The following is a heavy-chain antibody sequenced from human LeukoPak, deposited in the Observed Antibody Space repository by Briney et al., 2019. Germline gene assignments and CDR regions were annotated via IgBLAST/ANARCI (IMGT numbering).Heavy chain of an antibody. CDR3: ARDAGNSGYGCDL. Sequence: GGSLRLSCAASGFIFSQYSMNWVRQAPGKGLEWVSHIRSSSETFYADSVKGRFTVSRDNARNSLYLQMNNLRGEDTAIYYCARDAGNSGYGCDLWGQGALVTVSS. D-gene: IGHD5-12*01. CDR1: GFIFSQYS. V-gene: IGHV3-48*01. CDR2: IRSSSET. J-gene: IGHJ5*02.